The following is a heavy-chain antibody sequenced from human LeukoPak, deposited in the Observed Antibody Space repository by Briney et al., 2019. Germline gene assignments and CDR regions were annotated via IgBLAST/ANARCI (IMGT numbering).Heavy chain of an antibody. CDR3: ARAPPLERIGWYGEDEF. J-gene: IGHJ4*02. V-gene: IGHV3-64*01. Sequence: GGSLRLSCAASGFTFSRYAMHWVRQAPGKGPEYVAAISGNGDKTHYGSSVQGRFTVSRDNSRNTLCLQMGSLRAEDMAVYYCARAPPLERIGWYGEDEFWGQGTLVTVSS. CDR2: ISGNGDKT. D-gene: IGHD6-19*01. CDR1: GFTFSRYA.